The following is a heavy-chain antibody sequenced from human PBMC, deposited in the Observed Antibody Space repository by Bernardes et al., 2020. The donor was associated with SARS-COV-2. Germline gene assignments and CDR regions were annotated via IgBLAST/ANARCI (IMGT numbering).Heavy chain of an antibody. CDR1: GFTFGDYA. D-gene: IGHD3-3*01. Sequence: GGSLRLSCTASGFTFGDYAMSWFRKAPGKGLEWVGFIRSKAYGGTTEYAASVKGRFTISRDDSKSIAYLQMNSLKTEDTAVYYCTRDVPITIFGVVSLYYYGMDVWGQGTTVTVSS. CDR3: TRDVPITIFGVVSLYYYGMDV. J-gene: IGHJ6*02. V-gene: IGHV3-49*03. CDR2: IRSKAYGGTT.